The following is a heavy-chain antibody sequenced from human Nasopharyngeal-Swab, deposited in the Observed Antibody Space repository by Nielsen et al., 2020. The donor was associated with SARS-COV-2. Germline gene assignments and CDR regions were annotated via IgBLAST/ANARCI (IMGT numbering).Heavy chain of an antibody. J-gene: IGHJ4*02. V-gene: IGHV2-26*01. CDR2: IFSNDEK. D-gene: IGHD6-13*01. CDR3: AREGGSSWYYYFDY. Sequence: SGPTLVKPTETLTLTCIVSGFSLSNARMGVSWIRQPPGKALEWLAHIFSNDEKSYSTSLKSRLTISKDTSKSQVVLTMTNMDPVDTATYYCAREGGSSWYYYFDYWGQGTLVTVSS. CDR1: GFSLSNARMG.